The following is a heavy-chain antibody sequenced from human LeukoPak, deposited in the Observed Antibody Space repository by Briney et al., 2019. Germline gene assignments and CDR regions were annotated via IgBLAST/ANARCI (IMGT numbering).Heavy chain of an antibody. CDR2: ISSSSSYI. J-gene: IGHJ4*02. V-gene: IGHV3-21*01. CDR1: GVTFSNYG. D-gene: IGHD4-17*01. Sequence: GGSLRRSCAASGVTFSNYGRNWVRQAPGKGLEWVSSISSSSSYIYYADSVKGRFTISRDNAKNSLYLQMNSLRAGDTAVYYCARGPTVTPVDVWDYWGQGTLVTVSS. CDR3: ARGPTVTPVDVWDY.